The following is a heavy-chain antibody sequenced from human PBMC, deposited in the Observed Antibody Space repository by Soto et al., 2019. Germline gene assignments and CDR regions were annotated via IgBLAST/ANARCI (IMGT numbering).Heavy chain of an antibody. CDR3: GRYCTNTKCRGGYYLDL. V-gene: IGHV1-69*01. J-gene: IGHJ5*02. CDR2: IILALGTP. D-gene: IGHD2-8*01. CDR1: GDSFTNYA. Sequence: QVLLVQSGAEMKQPGSSVSVSCKASGDSFTNYAFTWVRQAPGQGPEWLGGIILALGTPHYSQRFQGRLTIPADAASSTFYMELGSLRLDDTAVYYCGRYCTNTKCRGGYYLDLLGHGTLLTVSS.